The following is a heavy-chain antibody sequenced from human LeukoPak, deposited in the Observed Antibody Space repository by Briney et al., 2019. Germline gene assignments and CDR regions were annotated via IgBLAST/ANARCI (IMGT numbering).Heavy chain of an antibody. V-gene: IGHV3-74*01. CDR1: TFTFSDYW. J-gene: IGHJ5*02. D-gene: IGHD4-11*01. CDR3: VRDLYSDYNWFDP. Sequence: GGSLRLSCAASTFTFSDYWMHWVRQAPATGLVWVSRISDDGSSTTYADSVRGRFTIPRDNAKNTLYLQMNSLRVEDTAMYYCVRDLYSDYNWFDPWGQGTLVTVSS. CDR2: ISDDGSST.